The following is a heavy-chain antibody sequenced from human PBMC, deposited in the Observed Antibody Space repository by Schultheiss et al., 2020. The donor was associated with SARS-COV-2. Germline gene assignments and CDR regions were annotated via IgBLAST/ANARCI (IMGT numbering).Heavy chain of an antibody. V-gene: IGHV1-18*01. Sequence: ASVKVSCKASGYTFTSYGISWVRQAPGQGLEWMGWISAYNGNTKYAQKLQGRVTMTTDTSTSTAYMELRSLRSDDTAVYYCARSMFFGVVIIWLYGMDVWGQGATVTVSS. J-gene: IGHJ6*02. D-gene: IGHD3-3*01. CDR2: ISAYNGNT. CDR1: GYTFTSYG. CDR3: ARSMFFGVVIIWLYGMDV.